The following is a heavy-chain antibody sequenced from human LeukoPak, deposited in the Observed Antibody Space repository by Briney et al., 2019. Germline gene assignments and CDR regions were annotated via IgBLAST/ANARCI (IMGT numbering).Heavy chain of an antibody. V-gene: IGHV1-18*01. D-gene: IGHD3-10*01. CDR1: GYTFTNYG. CDR3: ARNRYYGSGSYYNLAYYYYMDV. CDR2: ISPYNGDT. Sequence: ASVKVSCKASGYTFTNYGISWVRQAPGQGLECMGWISPYNGDTNYPQKFQGRVTMTTDTSTSIVYMELRSLRSDDTAVYYCARNRYYGSGSYYNLAYYYYMDVWGKGTTVTVSS. J-gene: IGHJ6*03.